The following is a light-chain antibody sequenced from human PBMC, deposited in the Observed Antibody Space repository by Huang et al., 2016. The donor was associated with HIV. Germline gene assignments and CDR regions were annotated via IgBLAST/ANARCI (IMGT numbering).Light chain of an antibody. V-gene: IGKV3-11*01. Sequence: EIVLTQSPATLSLSPGERATLSCRASQSVSSYLAWYQQKPGQAPRRLSDDASKRATGIPARFSGSWSGTDFTLTISSLEPEDFAVYFCQQRNSWPPIFTFGPGTKVDIK. CDR3: QQRNSWPPIFT. CDR2: DAS. J-gene: IGKJ3*01. CDR1: QSVSSY.